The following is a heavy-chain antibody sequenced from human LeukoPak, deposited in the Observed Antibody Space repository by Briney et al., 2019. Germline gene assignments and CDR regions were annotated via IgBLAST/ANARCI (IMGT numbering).Heavy chain of an antibody. J-gene: IGHJ5*02. CDR2: LNPNSGNA. CDR1: GYIFTTYD. V-gene: IGHV1-8*03. D-gene: IGHD7-27*01. Sequence: GASVKVSCKASGYIFTTYDIRWVRQATGQGLEWMGWLNPNSGNAGYAQKFQGRVTISRNTSMSTAYMELSSLRSDDTAIYYCARRKFLGWFDPWGQGTLVTVSS. CDR3: ARRKFLGWFDP.